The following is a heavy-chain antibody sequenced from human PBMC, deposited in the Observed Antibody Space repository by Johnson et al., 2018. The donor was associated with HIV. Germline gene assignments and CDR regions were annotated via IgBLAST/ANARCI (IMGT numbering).Heavy chain of an antibody. CDR1: GFTFSDYY. V-gene: IGHV3-11*04. J-gene: IGHJ3*02. CDR2: ISSSGSTT. Sequence: VQLVESGGGLVQPGGSLRLSCAASGFTFSDYYMHWIRQAPGKGLEWVSYISSSGSTTYYADSLKGRFTVSRDNAKNSLYLQMNSLRAEDTAVYYCARTPSLPGAFDIWGQVTMVTVSS. CDR3: ARTPSLPGAFDI.